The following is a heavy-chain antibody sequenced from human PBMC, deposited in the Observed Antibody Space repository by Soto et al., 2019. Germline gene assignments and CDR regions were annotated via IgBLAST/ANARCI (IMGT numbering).Heavy chain of an antibody. CDR1: GGTFSSYA. Sequence: QVQLVQSGAEVKKPGSSVKVSCKASGGTFSSYAISWVRQAPGQGLEWMGGIIPIFGTANYAQKFQGRVTMTADESTSTAYMELSSLRSEDTAVYYCARDGRGTNWNYYYYGMDVWGQGTTVTVSS. CDR3: ARDGRGTNWNYYYYGMDV. CDR2: IIPIFGTA. D-gene: IGHD1-20*01. V-gene: IGHV1-69*12. J-gene: IGHJ6*02.